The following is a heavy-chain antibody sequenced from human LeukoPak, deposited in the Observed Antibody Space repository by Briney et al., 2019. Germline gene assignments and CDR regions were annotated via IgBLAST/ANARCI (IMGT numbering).Heavy chain of an antibody. V-gene: IGHV3-7*03. CDR3: AKDWEDYYDSSGSFY. CDR1: GLTFSSSW. Sequence: PGGSLRLSCAVSGLTFSSSWMDWVRQAPGKGLEWVASINPEGSEKYSADSVKGRFTISRDNAKNSLYLQMDSLRAEDTAVYYCAKDWEDYYDSSGSFYWGQGTLVTVSS. D-gene: IGHD3-22*01. CDR2: INPEGSEK. J-gene: IGHJ4*02.